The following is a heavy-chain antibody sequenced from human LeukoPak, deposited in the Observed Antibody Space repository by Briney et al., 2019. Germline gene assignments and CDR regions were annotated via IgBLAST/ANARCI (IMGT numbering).Heavy chain of an antibody. D-gene: IGHD6-19*01. CDR1: GGSVSSTSYY. V-gene: IGHV4-61*01. Sequence: SETLSLTCSVSGGSVSSTSYYWSWIRQPPGKGPEWIGYVSYTGSTNYNPSLKSRVTISVDTSKNQFSLKLSSATAADTAIYNCARVFSGSSGLFYFDYWGQGTPVTVSS. CDR3: ARVFSGSSGLFYFDY. CDR2: VSYTGST. J-gene: IGHJ4*02.